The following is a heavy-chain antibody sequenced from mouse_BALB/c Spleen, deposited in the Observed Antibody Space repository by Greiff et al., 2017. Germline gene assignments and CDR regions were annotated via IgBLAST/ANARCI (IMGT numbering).Heavy chain of an antibody. CDR3: TSGNAWFAY. Sequence: QVQLKESGAELVKPGASVKLSCKASGYTFTSYYMYWVKQRPGQGLEWIGEINPSNGGTNFNEKFKSKATLTVDKSSSTAYMQLSSLTSEDSAVYYCTSGNAWFAYWGQGTLVTVSA. V-gene: IGHV1S81*02. J-gene: IGHJ3*01. D-gene: IGHD2-1*01. CDR2: INPSNGGT. CDR1: GYTFTSYY.